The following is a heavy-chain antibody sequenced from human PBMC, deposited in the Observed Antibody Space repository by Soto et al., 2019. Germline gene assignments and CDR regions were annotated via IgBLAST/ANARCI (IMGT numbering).Heavy chain of an antibody. V-gene: IGHV3-23*01. CDR3: ARRGSGSDYDY. CDR1: GFTFSSYA. CDR2: ISGSGGST. Sequence: EVQLLESGGGLVQPGGSLRLSCAASGFTFSSYAMRWVRQAPGKGLEWVAAISGSGGSTYYADSVKGRFTSSRDNSKNTLYLQMNSPSAEDTAVYSGARRGSGSDYDYWGQGTLVTVSS. J-gene: IGHJ4*02. D-gene: IGHD1-26*01.